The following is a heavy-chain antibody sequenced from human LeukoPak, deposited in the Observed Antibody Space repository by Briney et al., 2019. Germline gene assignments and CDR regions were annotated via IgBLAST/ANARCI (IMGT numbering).Heavy chain of an antibody. J-gene: IGHJ4*02. V-gene: IGHV3-20*04. CDR1: GFTFDDYG. CDR3: ARSPPRIAVAAAFWDY. Sequence: GGSLTLSCAASGFTFDDYGMSCVRQAPGKGLEWGSGINWNGGSTAYADSVKGRFTIYRDNAKNSLYLQMNSLRAEDTALYYCARSPPRIAVAAAFWDYWGQGTMVADSS. D-gene: IGHD6-19*01. CDR2: INWNGGST.